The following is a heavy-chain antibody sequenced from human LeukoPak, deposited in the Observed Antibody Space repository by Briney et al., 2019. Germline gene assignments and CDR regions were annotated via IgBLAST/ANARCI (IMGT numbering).Heavy chain of an antibody. CDR1: GYTFTSHD. CDR2: MNPNSGNT. Sequence: ASVKVPCKASGYTFTSHDINWVRQATGQGLEWMGWMNPNSGNTGYAQKFQGRVTMTRNTSISTAYMELSSLRSEDTAVCYCARAYYDSSGYYYIYYYYGMDVWGQGTTVTVSS. D-gene: IGHD3-22*01. CDR3: ARAYYDSSGYYYIYYYYGMDV. J-gene: IGHJ6*02. V-gene: IGHV1-8*01.